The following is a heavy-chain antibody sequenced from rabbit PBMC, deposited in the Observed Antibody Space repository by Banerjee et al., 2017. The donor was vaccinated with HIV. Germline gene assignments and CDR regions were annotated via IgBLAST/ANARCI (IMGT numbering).Heavy chain of an antibody. J-gene: IGHJ4*01. V-gene: IGHV1S45*01. D-gene: IGHD7-1*01. CDR3: ARAGYAGYDGHGFCNL. CDR1: GFSFSSSYW. Sequence: QEQLVEYGGDLVKPEGSLTLTCTASGFSFSSSYWICWVRQAPGKGLEWIACIYTGDGSTYYASWAKGRFTISKTSSTTVTLQMTSLTAADTATYFCARAGYAGYDGHGFCNLWGPGTLVTVS. CDR2: IYTGDGST.